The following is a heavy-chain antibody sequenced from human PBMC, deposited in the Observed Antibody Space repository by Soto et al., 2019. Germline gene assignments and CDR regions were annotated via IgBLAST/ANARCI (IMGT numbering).Heavy chain of an antibody. J-gene: IGHJ6*03. CDR2: IYYSGST. V-gene: IGHV4-31*03. D-gene: IGHD6-13*01. Sequence: SETLSLTCTVSGGSISSGGYYWSWIRQHPGKGLEWIGYIYYSGSTYYNPSLKSRVTISVDTSKNQFSLKLSSVTAADTAVYYCAKSLDSSSSPRYYYYYMDVWGKGTTVTVSS. CDR1: GGSISSGGYY. CDR3: AKSLDSSSSPRYYYYYMDV.